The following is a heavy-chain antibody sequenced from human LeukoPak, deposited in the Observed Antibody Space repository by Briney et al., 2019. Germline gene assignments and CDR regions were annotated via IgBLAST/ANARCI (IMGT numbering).Heavy chain of an antibody. CDR2: ISARGDST. D-gene: IGHD5/OR15-5a*01. CDR3: AKCLRAGHRPVYTYYYMDV. J-gene: IGHJ6*03. V-gene: IGHV3-23*01. CDR1: FTFSNYT. Sequence: GGSLRLSCEFTFSNYTVSWIRQAPGKGLEWVSTISARGDSTYYADSVKGRFTVSRDNSKNTVFLQMNSLGADDTAVYYCAKCLRAGHRPVYTYYYMDVWGKGTTVTF.